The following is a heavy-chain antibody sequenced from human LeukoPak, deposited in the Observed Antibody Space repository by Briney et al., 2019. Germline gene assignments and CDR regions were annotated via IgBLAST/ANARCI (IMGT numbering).Heavy chain of an antibody. J-gene: IGHJ4*02. CDR1: GYTFTSYG. CDR3: ARDMAYYYYYFDY. D-gene: IGHD3-10*01. V-gene: IGHV1-69*04. Sequence: SVKVSCKASGYTFTSYGIIWVRQAPGQGLEWMGRIIPILGIANYAQKFQGRVTLTADKSTSTAYMELSSLRSEDTAVYYCARDMAYYYYYFDYWGQGTLVTVSS. CDR2: IIPILGIA.